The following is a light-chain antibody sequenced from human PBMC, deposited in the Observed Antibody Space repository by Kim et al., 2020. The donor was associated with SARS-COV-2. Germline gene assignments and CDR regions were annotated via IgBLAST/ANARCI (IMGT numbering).Light chain of an antibody. CDR1: QSVVDQ. J-gene: IGKJ5*01. CDR3: QQRSNWPPEIT. CDR2: DTS. Sequence: EIVLTQSPATLSLSPGERAALSCRASQSVVDQLAWYQQKPGQATRLLIYDTSNRAAGIPARFSGSGSGTDFTLTISSLEPEDFAVYFCQQRSNWPPEITFGQGTRLEIK. V-gene: IGKV3-11*01.